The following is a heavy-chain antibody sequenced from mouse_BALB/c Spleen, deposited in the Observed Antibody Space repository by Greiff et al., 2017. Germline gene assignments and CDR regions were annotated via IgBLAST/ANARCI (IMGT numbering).Heavy chain of an antibody. D-gene: IGHD1-1*01. V-gene: IGHV1S22*01. CDR3: TRPLYGSSYVGAMDY. CDR1: GYTFTSYW. CDR2: IYPGSGST. Sequence: LQQPGSELVRPGASVKLSCKASGYTFTSYWMHWVKQRPGQGLEWIGNIYPGSGSTNYDEKFKSKATLTVDTSSSTAYMQLSSLTSEDSAVYYCTRPLYGSSYVGAMDYWGQGTSVTVSS. J-gene: IGHJ4*01.